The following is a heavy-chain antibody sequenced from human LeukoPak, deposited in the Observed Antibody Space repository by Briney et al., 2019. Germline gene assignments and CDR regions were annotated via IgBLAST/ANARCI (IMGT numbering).Heavy chain of an antibody. Sequence: GESLKISCKGSGYSFTTYWIGWVRQMPGKGLEWMGIIYPGDSDTRYSPSFQGQVTISADRSISTAYLQWTSLKASDTAMYYCARQGSRSSWLDYYYGMDVWGQGTTVTVSS. V-gene: IGHV5-51*01. CDR1: GYSFTTYW. D-gene: IGHD6-13*01. CDR2: IYPGDSDT. CDR3: ARQGSRSSWLDYYYGMDV. J-gene: IGHJ6*02.